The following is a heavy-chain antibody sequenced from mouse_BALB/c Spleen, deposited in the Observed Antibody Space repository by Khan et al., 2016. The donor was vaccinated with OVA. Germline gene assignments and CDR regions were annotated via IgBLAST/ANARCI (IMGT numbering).Heavy chain of an antibody. CDR2: INPHIGET. V-gene: IGHV1-20*02. Sequence: EVQLQESGPELVKPGASVKISCKASGYSFTGYFMNWVMQSHGKSLEWIGRINPHIGETFYNQKFKGKATLTVDESSSTAHMELRSLASEDSAVYYYARKNGSDFDYWGQGTTLTVSS. CDR1: GYSFTGYF. D-gene: IGHD1-1*01. J-gene: IGHJ2*01. CDR3: ARKNGSDFDY.